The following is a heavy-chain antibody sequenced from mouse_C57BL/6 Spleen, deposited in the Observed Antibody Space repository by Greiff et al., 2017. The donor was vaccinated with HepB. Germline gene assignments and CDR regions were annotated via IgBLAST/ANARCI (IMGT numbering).Heavy chain of an antibody. Sequence: VQLQQSGPGMVKPSQSLSLTCTVTGYSITSGYDWHWFRHFPGNKLEWMGYISYSGSTNYNPSLKSRISITHDTSKNHFFLKLNSVTTEDTATYYCARVGDWEDAMDYWGQGTSVTVSS. CDR1: GYSITSGYD. D-gene: IGHD4-1*01. CDR3: ARVGDWEDAMDY. J-gene: IGHJ4*01. V-gene: IGHV3-1*01. CDR2: ISYSGST.